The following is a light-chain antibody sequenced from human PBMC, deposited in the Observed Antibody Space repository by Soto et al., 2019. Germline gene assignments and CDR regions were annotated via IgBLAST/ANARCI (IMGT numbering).Light chain of an antibody. J-gene: IGLJ1*01. CDR2: DVS. V-gene: IGLV2-14*01. Sequence: QSALTQPASVSGSPGRSITISCTGTSSDVGGYNYVSWYQQHPGKAPKLMIYDVSNRPSGVSNRFSGSKSGNTASLTISGLQAEDEADYYCSSYTSSSPGVFGTGTKVTVL. CDR1: SSDVGGYNY. CDR3: SSYTSSSPGV.